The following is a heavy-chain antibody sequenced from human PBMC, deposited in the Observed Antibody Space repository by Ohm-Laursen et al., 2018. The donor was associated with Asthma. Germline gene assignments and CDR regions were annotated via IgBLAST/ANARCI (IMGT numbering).Heavy chain of an antibody. CDR3: ARDVMEWYLPAFDF. Sequence: SSLRLSCTASGFIFSNYGMHWVRQAPGKGLEWVAVIWYDGSNKYYGDSVNGRFTVSRDDSKNTLYLQMNSLRPDDTAVYYCARDVMEWYLPAFDFWGQGTLVTVSS. D-gene: IGHD3-3*01. CDR2: IWYDGSNK. CDR1: GFIFSNYG. V-gene: IGHV3-33*01. J-gene: IGHJ4*02.